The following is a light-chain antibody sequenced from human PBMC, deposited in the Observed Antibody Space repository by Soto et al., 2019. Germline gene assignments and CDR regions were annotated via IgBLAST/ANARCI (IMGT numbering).Light chain of an antibody. CDR2: AVT. Sequence: QSALTQPASVSGSPGQSITISCTGTSSDVGGYDHVSWYQLHPGKAPNLIIYAVTVRPSGISPRFSGSKSDNSASLALSGLQPEDEADYYCSSYTNKDTLLFGGGTKRTVL. CDR3: SSYTNKDTLL. V-gene: IGLV2-14*03. CDR1: SSDVGGYDH. J-gene: IGLJ3*02.